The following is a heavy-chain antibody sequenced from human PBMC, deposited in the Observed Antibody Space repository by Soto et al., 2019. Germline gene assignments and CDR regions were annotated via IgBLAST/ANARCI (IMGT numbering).Heavy chain of an antibody. V-gene: IGHV4-59*01. CDR3: ARWYGGSLDY. J-gene: IGHJ4*02. D-gene: IGHD4-17*01. CDR1: GGSIRSYY. CDR2: IYYSGST. Sequence: PSETLSLTCTVSGGSIRSYYWSWIRQPPGKVLELIWYIYYSGSTNYNPSFKSRVTISVDTSKNQFSLKLSSVTAADTAVYYCARWYGGSLDYWGQGSLVTVSS.